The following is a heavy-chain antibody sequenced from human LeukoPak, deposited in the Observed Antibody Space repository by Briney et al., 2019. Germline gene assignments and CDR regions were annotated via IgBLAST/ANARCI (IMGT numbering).Heavy chain of an antibody. V-gene: IGHV3-23*01. D-gene: IGHD1-26*01. CDR1: GFPFSNYA. J-gene: IGHJ4*02. CDR2: ITSNTANT. CDR3: AEGVGANDY. Sequence: GGSLSLSCAASGFPFSNYAMPWPRLAPGGGLEWVSDITSNTANTYYAVSVKRRFPTSRDNSKNTLYLQMNSLRAEDTAVYYCAEGVGANDYWGQGTLVTVSS.